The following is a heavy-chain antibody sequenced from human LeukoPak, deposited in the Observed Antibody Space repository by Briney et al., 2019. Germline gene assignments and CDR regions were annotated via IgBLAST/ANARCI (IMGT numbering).Heavy chain of an antibody. D-gene: IGHD4-23*01. CDR3: ASQTSTVVTPTPYFQH. V-gene: IGHV4-39*01. J-gene: IGHJ1*01. CDR2: IYYSGGT. Sequence: PSETLSLTCTVSGGSISSSSYYWGWIRQPPGKGLEWIGSIYYSGGTYYNPSLKSRVTISVDTSKNQFSLKLSSVTAADTAVYYCASQTSTVVTPTPYFQHWGQGTLVTVSS. CDR1: GGSISSSSYY.